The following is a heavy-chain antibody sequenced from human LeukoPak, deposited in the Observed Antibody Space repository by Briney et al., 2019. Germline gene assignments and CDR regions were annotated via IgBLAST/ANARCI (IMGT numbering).Heavy chain of an antibody. V-gene: IGHV3-66*01. J-gene: IGHJ4*02. CDR1: EFSVGSNY. D-gene: IGHD3-9*01. CDR2: IYSGGST. CDR3: AKNVGLRYFDWLTS. Sequence: GGSLRLSCAASEFSVGSNYMTWVRQAPGKGLEWVSLIYSGGSTYYADSVKGRFTISRDNSKNTLYLQMNSLRAKDTAVYYCAKNVGLRYFDWLTSWGQGTLVTVSS.